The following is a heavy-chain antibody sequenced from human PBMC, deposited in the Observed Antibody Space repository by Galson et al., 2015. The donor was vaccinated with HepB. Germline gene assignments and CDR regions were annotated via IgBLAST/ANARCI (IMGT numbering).Heavy chain of an antibody. CDR3: ARVVTIFGVPDAFDI. V-gene: IGHV1-2*06. CDR2: INPNSGGT. J-gene: IGHJ3*02. D-gene: IGHD3-3*01. CDR1: GYTFTGYS. Sequence: SVKVSCKASGYTFTGYSMHWVRQAPGQGLEWMGRINPNSGGTSYAQKFQGRVTMTRDTSMSTAYMDLSRLRSDDTAVYYCARVVTIFGVPDAFDIWGQGTMVTVSS.